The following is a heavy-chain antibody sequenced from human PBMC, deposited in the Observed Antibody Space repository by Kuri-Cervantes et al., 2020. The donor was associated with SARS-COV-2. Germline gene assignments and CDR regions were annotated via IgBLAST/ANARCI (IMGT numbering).Heavy chain of an antibody. D-gene: IGHD3-16*02. V-gene: IGHV1-2*04. J-gene: IGHJ3*02. CDR2: MNPNSGGT. CDR1: GYTFTDYY. Sequence: ASVKVSCKASGYTFTDYYMHWVRQAPGQGLEWMGWMNPNSGGTNYAQKFQGWVIMTRDTSITTAYMELSRLRSDDTAVYNCARGPSWNYSWGTYRGGWDNFDIWGQGTMVTVSS. CDR3: ARGPSWNYSWGTYRGGWDNFDI.